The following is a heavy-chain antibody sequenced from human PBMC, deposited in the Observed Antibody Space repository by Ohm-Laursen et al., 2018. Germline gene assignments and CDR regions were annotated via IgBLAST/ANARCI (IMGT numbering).Heavy chain of an antibody. D-gene: IGHD2-15*01. CDR1: GGTFSSYA. CDR2: IIPIFGTA. J-gene: IGHJ4*02. Sequence: SVKVSCKASGGTFSSYAISWVRQAPGQGLEWMGGIIPIFGTANYAQKFQGRVTITADESTSTAYMELSSLRSEDTAVYYCARVGCSGGSCSDYWGQGTLVTVSS. CDR3: ARVGCSGGSCSDY. V-gene: IGHV1-69*13.